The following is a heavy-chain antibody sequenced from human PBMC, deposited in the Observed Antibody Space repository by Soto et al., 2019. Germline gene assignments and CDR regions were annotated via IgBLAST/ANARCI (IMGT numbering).Heavy chain of an antibody. J-gene: IGHJ4*02. D-gene: IGHD3-10*01. CDR2: ISYDGSNK. Sequence: QVQLVESGGGVVQPGRSLRLSCAASGFTFSSYGMHWVRQAPGKGLEWVAVISYDGSNKYYADSVKGRFTISRDNSKNTLYLQMNSLRAEDTAVYYCAKDYIQKLWFGELDFDYWGQGTLVTVSS. V-gene: IGHV3-30*18. CDR1: GFTFSSYG. CDR3: AKDYIQKLWFGELDFDY.